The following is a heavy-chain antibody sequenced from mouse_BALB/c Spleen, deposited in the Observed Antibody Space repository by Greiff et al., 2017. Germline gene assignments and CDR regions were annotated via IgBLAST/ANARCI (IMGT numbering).Heavy chain of an antibody. V-gene: IGHV5-17*02. J-gene: IGHJ4*01. CDR1: GFTFSSFG. D-gene: IGHD2-1*01. CDR3: SRSHGKNAMDY. Sequence: EVKLEESGGGLVQPGGSRKLSCAASGFTFSSFGMHWVRQAPEKGLEWVAYISSGSSTIYYADTVKGRFTISRDNPKNTLFLQMTSLRSEDTAMYYCSRSHGKNAMDYWGQGTSVTVSS. CDR2: ISSGSSTI.